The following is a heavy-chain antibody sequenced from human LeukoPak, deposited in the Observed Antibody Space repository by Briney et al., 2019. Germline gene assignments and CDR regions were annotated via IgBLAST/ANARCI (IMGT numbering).Heavy chain of an antibody. V-gene: IGHV4-34*01. Sequence: PSETLSLTCAVYGGSFSGYYWSWIRQPPGKGLAWIGEINHSGSTNYNPSLKSRVTISVDTSKNQFSLKLSSVTAADTGVYYCARGRGGPGFDLWGRGTLVTVSS. J-gene: IGHJ2*01. CDR3: ARGRGGPGFDL. CDR1: GGSFSGYY. CDR2: INHSGST.